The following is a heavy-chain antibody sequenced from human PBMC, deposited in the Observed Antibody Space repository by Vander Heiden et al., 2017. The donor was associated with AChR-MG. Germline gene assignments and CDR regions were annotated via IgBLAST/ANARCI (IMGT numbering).Heavy chain of an antibody. V-gene: IGHV1-18*01. D-gene: IGHD3-22*01. CDR2: ISGHNGHT. CDR3: VRDPYYYDNSGYYYYFDY. Sequence: QVHLVQSGSEVKKPGASVKVSCKASGYTFTNYRISWVRQAPGQGLEWMGWISGHNGHTNFAQNMQDRVTMTTDTSTSTAYMELRSLRSDDTAVYYCVRDPYYYDNSGYYYYFDYWGQGTLVTVSS. CDR1: GYTFTNYR. J-gene: IGHJ4*02.